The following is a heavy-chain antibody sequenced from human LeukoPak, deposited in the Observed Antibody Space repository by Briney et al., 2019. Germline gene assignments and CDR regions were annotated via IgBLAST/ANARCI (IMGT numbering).Heavy chain of an antibody. CDR1: GFTFSSCA. J-gene: IGHJ4*02. CDR3: AKAPVTTCSGAYCYPFDY. V-gene: IGHV3-23*01. Sequence: GGSLRLSCAASGFTFSSCAMSWVRQAPGKGLEWVSGISASGGHTFYADSVKGRFSISRDNSKNTLYLQMNSLRVEDTAIYYCAKAPVTTCSGAYCYPFDYWGQGTLVTVSS. D-gene: IGHD2-15*01. CDR2: ISASGGHT.